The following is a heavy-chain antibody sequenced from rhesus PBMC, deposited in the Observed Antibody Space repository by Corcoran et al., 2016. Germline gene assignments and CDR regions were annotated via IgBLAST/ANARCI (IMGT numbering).Heavy chain of an antibody. D-gene: IGHD6-25*01. CDR3: ARSIAAAVFDY. Sequence: QLQLQESGPGLVKPSETLSVTCAVSGGSISSSYWSWIRQPPGKGLEWIGYIYGSSTSTNYNPSLKSRVTISKDTSKNQFSLKLSSVTAADTAVYYCARSIAAAVFDYWGQGVLVTVSS. CDR2: IYGSSTST. CDR1: GGSISSSY. V-gene: IGHV4-169*01. J-gene: IGHJ4*01.